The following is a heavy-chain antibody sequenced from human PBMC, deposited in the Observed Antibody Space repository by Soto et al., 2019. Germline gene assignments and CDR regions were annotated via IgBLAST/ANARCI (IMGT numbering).Heavy chain of an antibody. V-gene: IGHV4-39*01. Sequence: QLQLQESGPGLVKPSETLSLTCTVSGGSISSSSYYWGWIRQPPGKGLEWIGSIYYSGSTYYNPSLKSRVTISVDTSKNQFSLKLSSVTAADTAVYYCARHRIAAAFSGIGYWGQGTLVTVSS. CDR2: IYYSGST. CDR3: ARHRIAAAFSGIGY. J-gene: IGHJ4*02. D-gene: IGHD6-13*01. CDR1: GGSISSSSYY.